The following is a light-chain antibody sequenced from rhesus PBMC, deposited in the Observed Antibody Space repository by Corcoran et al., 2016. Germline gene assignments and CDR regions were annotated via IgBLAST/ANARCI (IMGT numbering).Light chain of an antibody. Sequence: DIQMTQSPSSLSASVGDRVTITCRASQGITNDLAWYQQKPGETPKLLIYEASSLQSGIPSRFCGSGSWTDFTLTISSLQSEDFATYYCQHYYSTPYSFGQGTKVEIK. J-gene: IGKJ2*01. V-gene: IGKV1-25*01. CDR2: EAS. CDR3: QHYYSTPYS. CDR1: QGITND.